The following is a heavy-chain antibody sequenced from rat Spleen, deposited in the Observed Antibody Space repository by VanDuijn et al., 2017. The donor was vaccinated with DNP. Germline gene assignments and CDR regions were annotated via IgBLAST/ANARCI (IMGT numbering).Heavy chain of an antibody. V-gene: IGHV3-1*01. Sequence: EVQLQESGPGLVRPSQSLSLTCSVTVYSITSNFWGWIRKFPGNKMEWIGHISYSGSTSYNPSLKSRISITRDRSKNQFFLQLNSVTTEDTATYYCARSSSILDYFNYWGQGVMVTVSS. CDR3: ARSSSILDYFNY. J-gene: IGHJ2*01. CDR1: VYSITSNF. D-gene: IGHD1-6*01. CDR2: ISYSGST.